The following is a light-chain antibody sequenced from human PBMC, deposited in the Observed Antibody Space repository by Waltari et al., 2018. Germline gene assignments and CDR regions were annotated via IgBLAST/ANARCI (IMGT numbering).Light chain of an antibody. CDR1: TSNLGGNT. CDR3: AAWDDSLTGWM. CDR2: SNN. J-gene: IGLJ3*02. Sequence: QSVLTQPPSASGTPGQRVTISCSGSTSNLGGNTVNWYQQLPGTAPKLLIYSNNQRPSGVPDRFSGSKSGTSASLAISGLQSEDEADYYCAAWDDSLTGWMFGGGTKLTVL. V-gene: IGLV1-44*01.